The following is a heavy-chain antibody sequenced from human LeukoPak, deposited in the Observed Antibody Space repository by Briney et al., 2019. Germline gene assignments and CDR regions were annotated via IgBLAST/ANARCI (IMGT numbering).Heavy chain of an antibody. D-gene: IGHD5-18*01. CDR3: ANTAMVTLYYFDY. J-gene: IGHJ4*02. CDR2: ISSSSGYI. CDR1: GFTFSSYS. Sequence: GGSLRLSCAASGFTFSSYSMNWVRQAPGKGLEWVSSISSSSGYIYYADSVKGRFTISRDNAKNSLYLQMNSLRAEDTAVYYCANTAMVTLYYFDYWGQGTLVTVSS. V-gene: IGHV3-21*01.